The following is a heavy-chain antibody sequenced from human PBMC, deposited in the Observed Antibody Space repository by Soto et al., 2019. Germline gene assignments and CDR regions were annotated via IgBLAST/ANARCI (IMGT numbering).Heavy chain of an antibody. CDR2: IYPGDSDT. Sequence: GDSLKISCKGSGYSFTSYWIGWVRQMPGKGLEWMGIIYPGDSDTRYSPSFQGQVTISADKSISTAYLQWSNLKASDTAMYYCARQREYCSGGSCHYYYGMDVWGQGTTVTVSS. D-gene: IGHD2-15*01. CDR1: GYSFTSYW. V-gene: IGHV5-51*01. J-gene: IGHJ6*02. CDR3: ARQREYCSGGSCHYYYGMDV.